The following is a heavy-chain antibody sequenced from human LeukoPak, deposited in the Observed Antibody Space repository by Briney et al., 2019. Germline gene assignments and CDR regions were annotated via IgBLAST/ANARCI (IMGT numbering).Heavy chain of an antibody. Sequence: GGSLRLSCAASEFTFSSYAMSWVRQAPGKGLEWVSAISYSGGSTYYADSVKGRFTISRDNSKNTLYLQMNSLRAEDTAVYYCATFALDSGFDYWGQGTLVTVSS. CDR2: ISYSGGST. V-gene: IGHV3-23*01. CDR1: EFTFSSYA. CDR3: ATFALDSGFDY. D-gene: IGHD1-26*01. J-gene: IGHJ4*02.